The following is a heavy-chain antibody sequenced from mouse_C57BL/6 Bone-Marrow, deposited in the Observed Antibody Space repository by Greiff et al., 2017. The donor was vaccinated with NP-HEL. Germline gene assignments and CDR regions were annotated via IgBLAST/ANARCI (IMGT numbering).Heavy chain of an antibody. CDR1: GFTFTDYY. J-gene: IGHJ4*01. D-gene: IGHD2-2*01. V-gene: IGHV7-3*01. Sequence: EVKLMESGGGLVQPGGSLSLSCAASGFTFTDYYMSWVRQPPGKALEWLGFIRNKANGYTTEYSASVRGRFTISRDNSQSILYLQMNALRAEDIATYYCARHLYGYESLMDYWGQGTSVTVSS. CDR3: ARHLYGYESLMDY. CDR2: IRNKANGYTT.